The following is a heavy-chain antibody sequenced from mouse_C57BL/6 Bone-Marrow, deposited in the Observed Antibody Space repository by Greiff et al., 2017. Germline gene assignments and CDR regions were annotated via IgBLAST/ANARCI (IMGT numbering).Heavy chain of an antibody. V-gene: IGHV1-81*01. CDR2: IYPRSGNT. CDR3: ARPASWLLLTWFAY. Sequence: VQLVESGAELARPGASVKLSCKASGYTFTSYGISWVKQRTGQGLEWIGEIYPRSGNTYYNEKFKGKATLTADKSSSTAYMELRSLTSEDSAVYFCARPASWLLLTWFAYWGQGTLVTVSA. D-gene: IGHD2-3*01. CDR1: GYTFTSYG. J-gene: IGHJ3*01.